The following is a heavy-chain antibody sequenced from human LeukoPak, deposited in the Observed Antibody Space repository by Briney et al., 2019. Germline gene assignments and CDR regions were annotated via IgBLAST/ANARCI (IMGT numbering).Heavy chain of an antibody. J-gene: IGHJ5*02. D-gene: IGHD2-2*01. CDR2: IYHSGST. V-gene: IGHV4-38-2*01. Sequence: SETLSLTCAVSGYSISSGYYWGWIRQPPGKGLEWIGSIYHSGSTYYNPSLKSRVTISVDTSKNQFSLKLSSVTAADTAVCYCARHIPTIVVVPAARFDPWGQGTLDTVSS. CDR3: ARHIPTIVVVPAARFDP. CDR1: GYSISSGYY.